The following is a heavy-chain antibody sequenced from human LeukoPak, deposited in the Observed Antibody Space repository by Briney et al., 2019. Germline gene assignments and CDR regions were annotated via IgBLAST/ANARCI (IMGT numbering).Heavy chain of an antibody. V-gene: IGHV3-7*01. Sequence: GGSLRLSCAASGFTFSSYWMSWVRQAPGKGLEWVANIKQDGREKYYVDSVNGRFTISRDNAKNSLYLQMNSLRAEDTAVYYCAKDGGYDILTGYQFDYWGQGTLVTVSS. D-gene: IGHD3-9*01. CDR1: GFTFSSYW. CDR2: IKQDGREK. CDR3: AKDGGYDILTGYQFDY. J-gene: IGHJ4*02.